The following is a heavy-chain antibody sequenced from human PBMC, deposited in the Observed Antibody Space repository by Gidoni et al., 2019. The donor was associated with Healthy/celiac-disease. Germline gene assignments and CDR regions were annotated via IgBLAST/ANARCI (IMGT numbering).Heavy chain of an antibody. CDR2: ISGSGGST. CDR3: AKARRLLEYFDY. Sequence: VQLLESGGCLVQPGGSLRLSCAASGFPFSSYAMSWVRQAPGKGLEWVSAISGSGGSTYYADSVKGRFTISRDNSKNTLYLQMNSLRAEDTAVYYCAKARRLLEYFDYWGQGTLVTVSS. J-gene: IGHJ4*02. D-gene: IGHD1-1*01. CDR1: GFPFSSYA. V-gene: IGHV3-23*01.